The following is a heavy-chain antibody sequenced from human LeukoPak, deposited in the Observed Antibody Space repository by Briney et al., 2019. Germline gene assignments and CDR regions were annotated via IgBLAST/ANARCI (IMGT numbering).Heavy chain of an antibody. D-gene: IGHD3-22*01. J-gene: IGHJ1*01. CDR2: INHSGST. CDR3: ASSYYYDSSGYYYSYFQH. CDR1: GGSLSGYY. V-gene: IGHV4-34*01. Sequence: SETLSLTCAVYGGSLSGYYWSWIRQPPGKGLEWIGEINHSGSTNYNPSLKSRVTISVDTSKNQFSLKLSSVTAADTAVYYCASSYYYDSSGYYYSYFQHWGQGTLVTVSS.